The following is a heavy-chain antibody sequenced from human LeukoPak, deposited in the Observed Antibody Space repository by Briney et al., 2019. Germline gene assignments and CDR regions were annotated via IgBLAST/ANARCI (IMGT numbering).Heavy chain of an antibody. D-gene: IGHD3-3*01. CDR2: INIDGSTT. V-gene: IGHV3-74*01. J-gene: IGHJ4*02. CDR1: GFTFSNYW. Sequence: PGGSLRLSCVASGFTFSNYWMHWVRQAPGKGLVWVSRINIDGSTTDYAGSVKGRFTISRDTAKNTLYLQMNSLRAEDTAVYYCVRLLDLDFWGQGALVTVSS. CDR3: VRLLDLDF.